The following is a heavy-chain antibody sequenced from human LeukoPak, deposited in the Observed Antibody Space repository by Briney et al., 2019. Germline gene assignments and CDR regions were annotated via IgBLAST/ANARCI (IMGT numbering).Heavy chain of an antibody. CDR2: ISWNSGSI. V-gene: IGHV3-9*01. CDR1: GFTFDDYA. CDR3: AKGSAFIIVATIFDY. D-gene: IGHD5-12*01. Sequence: GGSLRLSCAASGFTFDDYAMHWVRQAPGKGLEWVSGISWNSGSIGYADSVKGRFTISRDNAKNSLYLQMNSLRAEDTALYYCAKGSAFIIVATIFDYWGQGTLVTVSS. J-gene: IGHJ4*02.